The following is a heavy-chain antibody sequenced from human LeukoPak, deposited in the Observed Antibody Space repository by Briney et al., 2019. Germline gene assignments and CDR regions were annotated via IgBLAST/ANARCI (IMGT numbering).Heavy chain of an antibody. CDR3: ARGYSNLHDDSSGYYIDY. CDR2: IYSGDNT. Sequence: GGSLRLSCAASGFTFSSYAMSWVRQAPGRGLEWVSVIYSGDNTYYADSVKGRFTISRDYSKNTLYLQMNSLRAEDTAVYYCARGYSNLHDDSSGYYIDYWGQGTLVTVSS. V-gene: IGHV3-53*01. D-gene: IGHD3-22*01. CDR1: GFTFSSYA. J-gene: IGHJ4*02.